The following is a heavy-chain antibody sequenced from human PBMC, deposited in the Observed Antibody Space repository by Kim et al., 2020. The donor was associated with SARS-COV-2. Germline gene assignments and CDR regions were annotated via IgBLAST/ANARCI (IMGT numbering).Heavy chain of an antibody. Sequence: ASVKVSCKASGYTFTSYGISWVRQAPGQGLEWMGWISAYNGNTNYAQKLQGRVTMTTDTSTSTAYMELRSLRSDDTAVYYCARVRELLAYYYYGMDVWGQGTTVTVSS. CDR2: ISAYNGNT. CDR1: GYTFTSYG. V-gene: IGHV1-18*04. D-gene: IGHD1-26*01. J-gene: IGHJ6*02. CDR3: ARVRELLAYYYYGMDV.